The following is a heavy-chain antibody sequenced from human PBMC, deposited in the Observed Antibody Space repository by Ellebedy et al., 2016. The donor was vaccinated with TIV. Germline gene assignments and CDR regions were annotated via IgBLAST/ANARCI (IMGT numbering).Heavy chain of an antibody. D-gene: IGHD3-9*01. V-gene: IGHV4-34*01. CDR3: ARDHGQILTGYYKRYYDMDV. J-gene: IGHJ6*02. CDR1: GGSFSGYY. CDR2: INHSGST. Sequence: MPSETLSLTCAVYGGSFSGYYWSWIRQPLGKGLEWIGEINHSGSTNYNPSLKSRVTISVDTSTNMFSLKLSSATAADTAVYYCARDHGQILTGYYKRYYDMDVWGQGTTVTVSS.